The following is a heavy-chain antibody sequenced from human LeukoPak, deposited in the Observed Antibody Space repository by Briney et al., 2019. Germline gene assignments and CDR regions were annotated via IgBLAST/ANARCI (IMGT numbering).Heavy chain of an antibody. J-gene: IGHJ4*02. V-gene: IGHV3-43*02. CDR1: GFTFDDYA. CDR3: AKDSTNNWNHEGPFNY. D-gene: IGHD1-14*01. Sequence: GGSLRLSCAASGFTFDDYAMHWVRQAPGKGLEWVSLISGDGGSTYYADSVKGRFTISGDNSKNSLYLQMNSLRTEDTALYYCAKDSTNNWNHEGPFNYWGQGTLVTVSS. CDR2: ISGDGGST.